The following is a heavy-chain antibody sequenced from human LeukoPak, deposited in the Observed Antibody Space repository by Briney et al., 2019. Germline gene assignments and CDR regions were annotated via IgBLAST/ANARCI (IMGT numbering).Heavy chain of an antibody. CDR1: GFTFSSYA. CDR3: VKDFGNRVATVDC. D-gene: IGHD5-12*01. CDR2: ISGTGSGT. Sequence: GGSLRLSCAASGFTFSSYAMGWVRQAPGKGLEWVASISGTGSGTYYADSVKGRFTISRDNSKNEMYLQMNSLRAEDTAVYYCVKDFGNRVATVDCWGQGTLVTVCS. V-gene: IGHV3-23*01. J-gene: IGHJ4*02.